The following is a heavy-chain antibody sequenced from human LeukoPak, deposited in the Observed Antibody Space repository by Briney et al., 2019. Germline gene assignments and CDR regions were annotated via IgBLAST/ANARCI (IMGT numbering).Heavy chain of an antibody. CDR2: IDPSDSYT. J-gene: IGHJ4*02. Sequence: GESLKISCKGSGYSFTSYWISWVRQMPGKGLEWMGRIDPSDSYTNYSPSFQGHVTISADKSISTAYLQWSSLKASDTAMYYCARLGYCSSTSCSEVYWSQGTLVTVSS. CDR1: GYSFTSYW. CDR3: ARLGYCSSTSCSEVY. D-gene: IGHD2-2*01. V-gene: IGHV5-10-1*01.